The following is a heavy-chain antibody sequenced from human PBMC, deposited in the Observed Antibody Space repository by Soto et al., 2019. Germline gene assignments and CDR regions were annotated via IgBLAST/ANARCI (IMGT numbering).Heavy chain of an antibody. CDR1: GGSISIVNNY. V-gene: IGHV4-31*03. J-gene: IGHJ4*02. CDR3: AKAEDKVGNSRPFDS. Sequence: PSETLALTCTVSGGSISIVNNYWTWILQHPGNGLEWIGFISHIGSTYYNPSLRSRVTISLDTSKNQFSLTLSSVTAADTAVYFCAKAEDKVGNSRPFDSWGQGTLVTVSS. D-gene: IGHD4-4*01. CDR2: ISHIGST.